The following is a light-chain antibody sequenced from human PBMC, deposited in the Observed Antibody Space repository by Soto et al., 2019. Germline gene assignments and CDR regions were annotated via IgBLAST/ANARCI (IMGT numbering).Light chain of an antibody. J-gene: IGKJ4*01. CDR1: QGISSW. Sequence: DLQMTQSPSSVSASVGDRVTITCRATQGISSWLAWYQQKPGKAPKHLIYAASSLRSGVPSRFTSSRSGTDFTITSSSLQPEDFATYYCQQANSFPPTVGGGTKVEIK. V-gene: IGKV1-12*01. CDR3: QQANSFPPT. CDR2: AAS.